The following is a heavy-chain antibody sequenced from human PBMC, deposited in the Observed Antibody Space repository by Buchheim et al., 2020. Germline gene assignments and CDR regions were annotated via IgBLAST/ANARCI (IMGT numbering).Heavy chain of an antibody. CDR3: ARGYRRGVTGGILAY. CDR1: GGSFSGYY. CDR2: INHSGST. J-gene: IGHJ4*02. V-gene: IGHV4-34*01. D-gene: IGHD3-16*02. Sequence: QVQLQQWGAGLLKPSETLSLTCAVYGGSFSGYYWSWIRQSPGKGLEWLGEINHSGSTNYRPSLKGRVTISVDTSKNQFSLKLNSVTAADTAVYYCARGYRRGVTGGILAYWGQGTL.